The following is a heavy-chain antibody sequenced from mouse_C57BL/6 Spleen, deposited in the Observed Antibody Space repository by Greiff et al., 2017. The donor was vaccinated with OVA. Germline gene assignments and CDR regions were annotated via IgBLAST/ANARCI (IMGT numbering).Heavy chain of an antibody. CDR2: ISNGGGST. Sequence: EVHLVESGGGLVQPGGSLKLSCAASGFTFSDYYMYWVRQTPEKRLEWVAYISNGGGSTYYPDTVKGRFTISRDNAKNTLYLQMSRLKSEDTAMYYCARPYYGSSYDWYFDVWGTGTTVTVSS. D-gene: IGHD1-1*01. CDR1: GFTFSDYY. V-gene: IGHV5-12*01. CDR3: ARPYYGSSYDWYFDV. J-gene: IGHJ1*03.